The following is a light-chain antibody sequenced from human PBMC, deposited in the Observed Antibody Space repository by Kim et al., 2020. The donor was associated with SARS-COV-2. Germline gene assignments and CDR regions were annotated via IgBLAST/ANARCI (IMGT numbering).Light chain of an antibody. CDR2: EVS. J-gene: IGLJ3*02. CDR3: SSYAGSSNWV. CDR1: SSDVGGYNY. Sequence: GQSVTIACTGTSSDVGGYNYVSWYQQHPGKAPKLMIYEVSKRPSGVTDRCSGSKSGNTASLTVSGLQAEDEADYYCSSYAGSSNWVFGGGAKLTVL. V-gene: IGLV2-8*01.